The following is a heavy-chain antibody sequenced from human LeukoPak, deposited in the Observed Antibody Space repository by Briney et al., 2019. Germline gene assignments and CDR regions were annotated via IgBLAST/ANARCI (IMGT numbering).Heavy chain of an antibody. CDR2: IYYSGST. J-gene: IGHJ4*02. V-gene: IGHV4-39*07. CDR1: GGSISSSSYY. Sequence: SETLSLTCTVSGGSISSSSYYWGWIRQPPGKGLEWIGSIYYSGSTYYNPSLKSRVTISVDTSKNQFSLKLSSVTAADTAVYYCAEGYYDILTGYFAGFDYWGQGTLVTVSS. CDR3: AEGYYDILTGYFAGFDY. D-gene: IGHD3-9*01.